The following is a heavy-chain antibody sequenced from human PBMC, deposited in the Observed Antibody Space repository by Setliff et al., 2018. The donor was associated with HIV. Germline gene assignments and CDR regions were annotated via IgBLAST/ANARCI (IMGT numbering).Heavy chain of an antibody. Sequence: GGSLRLSCAASGFTFSSYGMHWVRQAPGKGLEWVAVIWYDGSNKYYADSVKGRFTISRDNSKNTLYLQMNSLRAEDTAVYYCARDQVANYYGSGIDYWGQGTLVTVSS. CDR2: IWYDGSNK. J-gene: IGHJ4*02. CDR3: ARDQVANYYGSGIDY. V-gene: IGHV3-33*08. D-gene: IGHD3-10*01. CDR1: GFTFSSYG.